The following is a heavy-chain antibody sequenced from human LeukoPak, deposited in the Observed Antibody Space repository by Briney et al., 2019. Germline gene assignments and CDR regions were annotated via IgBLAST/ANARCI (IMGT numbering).Heavy chain of an antibody. J-gene: IGHJ4*02. V-gene: IGHV4-31*03. CDR2: IYYSGST. D-gene: IGHD1-26*01. CDR3: ASYLYSGKTFDY. CDR1: GVSISSGGYY. Sequence: SETLSLTCTVSGVSISSGGYYWSWIRQHPGKGLEWIGYIYYSGSTYYNPSLKSRVTISVDTSKNPFSLKLSSVTAADTAVYYCASYLYSGKTFDYWGQGTLVTVSS.